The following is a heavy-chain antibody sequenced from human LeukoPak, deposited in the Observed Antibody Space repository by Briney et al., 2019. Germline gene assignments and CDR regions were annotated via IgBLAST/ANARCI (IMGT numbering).Heavy chain of an antibody. D-gene: IGHD6-19*01. Sequence: SETLSLTCTVSGGSISSSSYYWGWIRQPPGKGLEWIGSIYYSGSTYYNPSLKSRVTISVDRSKNQFSLKLSSVTAADTAVYYCARAVAESNWFDPWGQGTLVTVSS. CDR3: ARAVAESNWFDP. V-gene: IGHV4-39*07. CDR1: GGSISSSSYY. CDR2: IYYSGST. J-gene: IGHJ5*02.